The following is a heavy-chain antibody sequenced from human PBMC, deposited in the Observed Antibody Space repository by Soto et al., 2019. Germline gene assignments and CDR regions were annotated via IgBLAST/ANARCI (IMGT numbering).Heavy chain of an antibody. J-gene: IGHJ6*02. CDR3: ARDLRAAGRPGMDV. Sequence: QVQLVQSGAEVKKPGSSVKVSCKASGGSFSSYAISWVRQAPGQGLEWMGGIIPIVGTGNYAQNFQGRVTITADASTSTAYIELSSLRSEDTAMYYCARDLRAAGRPGMDVWGQGTTVTASS. CDR1: GGSFSSYA. CDR2: IIPIVGTG. V-gene: IGHV1-69*01. D-gene: IGHD6-13*01.